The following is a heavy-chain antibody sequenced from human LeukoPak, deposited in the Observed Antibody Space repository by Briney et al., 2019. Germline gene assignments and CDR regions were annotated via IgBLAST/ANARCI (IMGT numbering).Heavy chain of an antibody. J-gene: IGHJ4*02. V-gene: IGHV3-23*01. CDR2: VSGSGGST. CDR3: ATQEGYYTGGVQDY. D-gene: IGHD3-3*01. Sequence: QPGGSLRLSCAASGFTFSSNAMSWVRQAPGKGLEWVSSVSGSGGSTSYADSVKGRFTISRDKSKNTLYLQMNTLRVEDTAVYYCATQEGYYTGGVQDYWGQGTLVTVSS. CDR1: GFTFSSNA.